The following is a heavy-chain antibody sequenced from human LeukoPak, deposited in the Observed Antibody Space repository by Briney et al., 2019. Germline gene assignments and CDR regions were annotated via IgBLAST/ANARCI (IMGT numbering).Heavy chain of an antibody. CDR1: GGSFSGYF. V-gene: IGHV4-34*01. D-gene: IGHD4-17*01. J-gene: IGHJ4*02. CDR3: ARKPVTTGVDY. Sequence: SETLSLTCAVYGGSFSGYFWSWIRQPPGEGLGWIGEINYSGSANYNPSLKSRFTISIETSKNQFSLKLASVTAADTAVYYCARKPVTTGVDYWGQGTLVTVSS. CDR2: INYSGSA.